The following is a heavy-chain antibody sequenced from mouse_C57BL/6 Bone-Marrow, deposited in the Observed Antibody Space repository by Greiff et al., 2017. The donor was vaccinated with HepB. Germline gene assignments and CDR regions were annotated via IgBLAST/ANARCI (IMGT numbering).Heavy chain of an antibody. J-gene: IGHJ2*01. CDR1: GFSFTSYG. Sequence: VNVVESGPGLVAPSQSLSITCTVSGFSFTSYGVDWVRQSPGKGLEWLGVIWGVGSTNYNSALKSRMSISKDNSTCQVFIKTNSLQTDDTAMYYCGSEFYYSKYWGQGTTLTVSS. CDR3: GSEFYYSKY. CDR2: IWGVGST. V-gene: IGHV2-6*01. D-gene: IGHD2-5*01.